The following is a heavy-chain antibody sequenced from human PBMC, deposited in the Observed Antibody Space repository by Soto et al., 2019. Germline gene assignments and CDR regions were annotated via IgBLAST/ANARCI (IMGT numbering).Heavy chain of an antibody. CDR3: ARELYDNGPSGLDV. Sequence: XSVKVSCKASVYTFTYSYIHWVRQAPGKGLEWMGWISPSSGATQYAQKFQGWVTVTRDTSTSTVYLDVSRLKSDGSAVYYCARELYDNGPSGLDVWGQGTTVTVSS. V-gene: IGHV1-2*04. CDR2: ISPSSGAT. J-gene: IGHJ6*02. D-gene: IGHD3-22*01. CDR1: VYTFTYSY.